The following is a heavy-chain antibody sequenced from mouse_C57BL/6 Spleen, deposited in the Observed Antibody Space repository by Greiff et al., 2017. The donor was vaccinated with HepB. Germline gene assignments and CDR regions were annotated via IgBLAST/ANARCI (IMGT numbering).Heavy chain of an antibody. CDR3: ARGSYGSSGSYYFDY. CDR1: GYTFTDYN. V-gene: IGHV1-18*01. J-gene: IGHJ2*01. CDR2: INPNNGGT. Sequence: VQLKQSGPELVKPGASVKIPCKASGYTFTDYNMDWVKQSHGKSLEWIGDINPNNGGTIYNQKFKGKATLTVDKSSSTAYMELRSLTSEDTAVYYCARGSYGSSGSYYFDYWGQGTTLTVSS. D-gene: IGHD1-1*01.